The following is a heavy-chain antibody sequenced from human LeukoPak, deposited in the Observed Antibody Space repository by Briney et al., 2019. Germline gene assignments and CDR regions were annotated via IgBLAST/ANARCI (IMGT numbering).Heavy chain of an antibody. CDR2: ISISANT. CDR3: AKDHDSTGLFQDRDY. Sequence: GGSLRLSCAASGFTFSRYAMNWVRQAPGKGLEWVSTISISANTHYADSVKGRFTISRDSSKSTLYLQMNSLRAEDTAIYYCAKDHDSTGLFQDRDYWGQGTQVTISS. J-gene: IGHJ4*02. V-gene: IGHV3-23*01. CDR1: GFTFSRYA. D-gene: IGHD6-19*01.